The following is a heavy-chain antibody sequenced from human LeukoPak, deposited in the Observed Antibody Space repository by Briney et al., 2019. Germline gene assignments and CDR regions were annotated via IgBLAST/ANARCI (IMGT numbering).Heavy chain of an antibody. CDR3: ARADGAYGVY. CDR1: GFTFSNYE. V-gene: IGHV3-48*03. Sequence: GGSLRLSCAAPGFTFSNYEMNWVRQAPGKGLEGVSHISTTGTTNYYANSVKGRFTVSTDNARNSLYLQMDSLRLEDTAIYFCARADGAYGVYWGQGTLVIVSS. D-gene: IGHD4-17*01. CDR2: ISTTGTTN. J-gene: IGHJ4*02.